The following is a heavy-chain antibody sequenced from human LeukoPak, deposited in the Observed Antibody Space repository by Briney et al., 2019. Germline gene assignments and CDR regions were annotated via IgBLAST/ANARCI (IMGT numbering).Heavy chain of an antibody. CDR1: GFTFSSYA. CDR3: ADYYDSGSYPP. J-gene: IGHJ5*02. CDR2: ILSKIDGGTT. Sequence: PGGSLRLSCAASGFTFSSYAMRWVRQAPGKGLEWVARILSKIDGGTTDYATPVKGRFTISRDDSKNMLYLQMNSLQIEDTAVYYCADYYDSGSYPPWGQGTLVTVSS. D-gene: IGHD3-10*01. V-gene: IGHV3-15*01.